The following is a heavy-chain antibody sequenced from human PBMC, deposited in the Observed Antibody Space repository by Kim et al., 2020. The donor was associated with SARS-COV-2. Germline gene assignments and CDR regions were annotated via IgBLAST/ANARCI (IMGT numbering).Heavy chain of an antibody. CDR1: GFTVSSNY. CDR2: IYSGGST. J-gene: IGHJ6*03. V-gene: IGHV3-53*01. CDR3: ARDRLGSGYDSGRRSYYYYMDV. Sequence: GGSLRLSCAASGFTVSSNYMSWVRQSPGKGLEWVSVIYSGGSTYYADSVKGRFTISRDNSKNTLYLQMNSLRAEDTAVYYCARDRLGSGYDSGRRSYYYYMDVWGKGTTVTVSS. D-gene: IGHD5-12*01.